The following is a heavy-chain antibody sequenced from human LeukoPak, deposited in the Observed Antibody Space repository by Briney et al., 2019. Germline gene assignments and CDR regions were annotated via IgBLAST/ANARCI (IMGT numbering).Heavy chain of an antibody. Sequence: GGSLRLSCAVSGFPFSDHEMNWVRQAPGKGLEWVSYISSSGSDKYYPDSVKGRFTISRDNAKNSLYLQMNSLRAEDTAVYYCARRTHGAFAIWGQGTKVTVSS. J-gene: IGHJ3*02. CDR1: GFPFSDHE. V-gene: IGHV3-48*03. CDR2: ISSSGSDK. D-gene: IGHD5-24*01. CDR3: ARRTHGAFAI.